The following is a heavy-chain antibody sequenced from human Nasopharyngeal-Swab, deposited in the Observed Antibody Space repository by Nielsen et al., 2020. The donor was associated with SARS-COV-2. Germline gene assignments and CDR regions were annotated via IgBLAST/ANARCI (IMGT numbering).Heavy chain of an antibody. CDR2: ISYDGSNK. Sequence: GGSLRLFCAASGFTFSSYGMHWVRQAPGKGLEWVAVISYDGSNKYYADSVKGRFTISRDNSKNTLYLQMNSLRAEDTAVYYCAKDGYYYDSSGYYSFDPWGQGTLVTVSS. D-gene: IGHD3-22*01. V-gene: IGHV3-30*18. J-gene: IGHJ5*02. CDR1: GFTFSSYG. CDR3: AKDGYYYDSSGYYSFDP.